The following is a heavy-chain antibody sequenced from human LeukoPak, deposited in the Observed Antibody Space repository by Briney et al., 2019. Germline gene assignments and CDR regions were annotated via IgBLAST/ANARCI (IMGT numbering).Heavy chain of an antibody. CDR2: INPSGGST. D-gene: IGHD2-21*01. J-gene: IGHJ4*02. Sequence: ASVKVSCKTSEYTFTGYYIHWVRQAPGQGLEWMGIINPSGGSTTYAQMFQGRVTMTRDTSTRTVYMELSSLRSEDTAAYYCAREGEVIVTDNLFYWGQGTLVTVSS. CDR3: AREGEVIVTDNLFY. CDR1: EYTFTGYY. V-gene: IGHV1-46*01.